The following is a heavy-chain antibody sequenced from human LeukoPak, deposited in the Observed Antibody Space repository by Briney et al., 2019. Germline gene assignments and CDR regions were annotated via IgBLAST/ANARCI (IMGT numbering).Heavy chain of an antibody. D-gene: IGHD3-22*01. CDR2: SNPNSGGT. J-gene: IGHJ4*02. CDR1: GYTFTAYY. CDR3: ARTNYYDSSGHPDY. Sequence: ASVKVSCKASGYTFTAYYMHWVRQAPGQGLEWMGWSNPNSGGTNYAQKFQGRFTMTRDTSIRTAYMELSRLRSDDTAVYYCARTNYYDSSGHPDYWGQGALVTVSS. V-gene: IGHV1-2*02.